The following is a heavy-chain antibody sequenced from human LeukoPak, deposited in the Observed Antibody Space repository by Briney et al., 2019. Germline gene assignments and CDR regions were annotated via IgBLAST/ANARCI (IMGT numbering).Heavy chain of an antibody. CDR3: ARGSTSGGLDY. J-gene: IGHJ4*02. CDR2: ISADGNTE. V-gene: IGHV3-30*03. Sequence: PGGSLRLSCAASGFIFSHFGMQWVRQAPGRGLEWVALISADGNTERYADPVQGRFTISRDSSENTLSLQMNSLRGEDTAVYYCARGSTSGGLDYWGQGTLVTVSS. CDR1: GFIFSHFG. D-gene: IGHD2-2*01.